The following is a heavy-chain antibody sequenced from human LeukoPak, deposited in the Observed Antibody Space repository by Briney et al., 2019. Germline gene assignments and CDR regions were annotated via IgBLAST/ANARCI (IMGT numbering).Heavy chain of an antibody. CDR1: GYTFTGYY. V-gene: IGHV1-2*02. CDR3: GRVQVGPNYFDY. CDR2: INPNSAGS. Sequence: ASVNVSCKASGYTFTGYYMHWVRQAPAQGLDWMGLINPNSAGSHYAQKFQGRVTMTRDTSISPAYMELSSLRSDDTAVYYCGRVQVGPNYFDYWGQGTLVTVS. J-gene: IGHJ4*02.